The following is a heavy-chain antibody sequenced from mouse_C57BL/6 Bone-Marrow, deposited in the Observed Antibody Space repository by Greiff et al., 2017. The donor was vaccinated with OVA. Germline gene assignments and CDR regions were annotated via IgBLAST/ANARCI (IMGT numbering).Heavy chain of an antibody. D-gene: IGHD2-12*01. CDR2: IYPGNSDT. V-gene: IGHV1-5*01. CDR1: GYTFTSYW. J-gene: IGHJ4*01. CDR3: TRDSYDHYAMDY. Sequence: EVQLQQSGTVLARPGASVKMSCKTSGYTFTSYWMHWVKQRPGQGLEWIGAIYPGNSDTSYNQKFKSKAKLTAVTSASTAYIELSSLTYEYSTLYYYTRDSYDHYAMDYWGQGTSVTVSS.